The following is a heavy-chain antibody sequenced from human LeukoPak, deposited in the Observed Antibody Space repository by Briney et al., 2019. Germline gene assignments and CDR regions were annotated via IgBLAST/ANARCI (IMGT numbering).Heavy chain of an antibody. Sequence: GGSLRLSCAASGFTFSSYWMSWVRQAPGKGLEWVANIKQDGSEKYYVDSVKGRFTISRDNAKNSLYLQMNSLSAEDTAVYYCASFWGSRVSDWLRDGVDVWGQGTTVTVSS. J-gene: IGHJ6*02. CDR2: IKQDGSEK. V-gene: IGHV3-7*01. CDR1: GFTFSSYW. CDR3: ASFWGSRVSDWLRDGVDV. D-gene: IGHD2-21*02.